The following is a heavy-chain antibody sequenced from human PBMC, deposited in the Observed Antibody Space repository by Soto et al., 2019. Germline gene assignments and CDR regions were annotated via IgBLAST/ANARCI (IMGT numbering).Heavy chain of an antibody. V-gene: IGHV3-33*01. CDR3: ARVENGDYPDY. CDR2: IWYDGSNK. Sequence: VQLVESGGGVVQPGRSLRLSCAASGFTFSSYGMHWVRQAPGKGLEWVAVIWYDGSNKYYADSVKGPFTISRDNSKNTLYLQMNSLRAEDTAVYYCARVENGDYPDYWGQGTLVTVSS. D-gene: IGHD4-17*01. CDR1: GFTFSSYG. J-gene: IGHJ4*02.